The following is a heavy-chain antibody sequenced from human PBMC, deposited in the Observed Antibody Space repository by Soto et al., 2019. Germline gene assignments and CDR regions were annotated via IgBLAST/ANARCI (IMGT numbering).Heavy chain of an antibody. J-gene: IGHJ4*02. D-gene: IGHD1-26*01. Sequence: QVQLQQRGAGLLKPSETLSLTCAVYGGSLSGYYWSWIRQPPGKALEWIGEFTHSGDTNYNPSLKSRVSISADTSKNEVFLNLGSVTAADTAMYYCARHHVRGRTIAGAAEFWGQGTLVTVSS. CDR2: FTHSGDT. CDR1: GGSLSGYY. CDR3: ARHHVRGRTIAGAAEF. V-gene: IGHV4-34*01.